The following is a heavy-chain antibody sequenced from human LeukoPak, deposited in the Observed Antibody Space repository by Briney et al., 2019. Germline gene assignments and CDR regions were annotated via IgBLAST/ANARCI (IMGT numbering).Heavy chain of an antibody. CDR3: ARGRPSWRFSHAPYYYYAMDV. J-gene: IGHJ6*02. D-gene: IGHD3-3*01. Sequence: PETLSLTCAVYGASFSGYYCSWIRQPPGKGLEWVGEINHIVSTNYNPSLKSRVPISVDTSKNQFSLKLSSVTAADTAVYYCARGRPSWRFSHAPYYYYAMDVWGHGTTVTVSS. CDR2: INHIVST. CDR1: GASFSGYY. V-gene: IGHV4-34*01.